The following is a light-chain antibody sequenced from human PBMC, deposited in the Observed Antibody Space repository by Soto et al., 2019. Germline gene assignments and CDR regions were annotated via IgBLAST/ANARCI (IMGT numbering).Light chain of an antibody. CDR3: QVWDTSSDQQV. J-gene: IGLJ2*01. CDR2: YDH. V-gene: IGLV3-21*04. CDR1: NIGSIS. Sequence: SYELTQPPSVSVAPGKTATIACGGDNIGSISVHWYQQKPGQAPVLVISYDHDRPSGIPERFSGSNSGCTATLTISRVEAGDEADYYCQVWDTSSDQQVFGGGTKVTVL.